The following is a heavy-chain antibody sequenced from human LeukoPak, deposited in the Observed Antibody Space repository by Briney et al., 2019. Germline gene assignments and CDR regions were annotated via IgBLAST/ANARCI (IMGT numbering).Heavy chain of an antibody. CDR2: INPDGGST. Sequence: ASVKVSCKASGYTFSNYFIHWVRQAPGQGLEWMGIINPDGGSTSYAQRFQGRVTITADESTSTAYMELSSLRSEDTAVYYCARAGHIVVVTASPGSAFDIWGQGTMVTVSS. J-gene: IGHJ3*02. D-gene: IGHD2-21*02. V-gene: IGHV1-46*01. CDR3: ARAGHIVVVTASPGSAFDI. CDR1: GYTFSNYF.